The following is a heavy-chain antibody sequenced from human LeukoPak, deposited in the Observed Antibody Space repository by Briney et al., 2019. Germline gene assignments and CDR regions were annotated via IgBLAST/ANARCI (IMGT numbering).Heavy chain of an antibody. CDR2: IKQDGSEK. CDR3: AKGPQFDYYYGMDV. D-gene: IGHD3-16*01. J-gene: IGHJ6*02. Sequence: GGSLRLSCAASGFTFSSYWMSWVRQAPGKGLEWVANIKQDGSEKYYVDSVKGRFTISRDNAKNSLYLQMNSLRAEDTAVYYCAKGPQFDYYYGMDVWGQGTTVTVSS. V-gene: IGHV3-7*01. CDR1: GFTFSSYW.